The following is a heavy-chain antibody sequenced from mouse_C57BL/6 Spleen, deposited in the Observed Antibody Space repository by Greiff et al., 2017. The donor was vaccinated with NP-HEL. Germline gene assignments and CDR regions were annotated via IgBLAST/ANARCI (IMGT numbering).Heavy chain of an antibody. CDR3: ARDDMGWYFDV. D-gene: IGHD1-1*02. V-gene: IGHV5-4*01. J-gene: IGHJ1*03. CDR2: ISDGGSYT. CDR1: GFTFSSYA. Sequence: DVQLVESGGGLVKPGGSLKLSCAASGFTFSSYAMSWVRQTPEKRLEWVATISDGGSYTYYPDNVKGRFTISRDNAKNNLYLQMSHLKSEDTAMYYCARDDMGWYFDVWGTGTTVTVSS.